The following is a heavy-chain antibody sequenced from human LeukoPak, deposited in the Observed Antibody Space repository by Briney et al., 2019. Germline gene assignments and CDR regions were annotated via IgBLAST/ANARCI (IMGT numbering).Heavy chain of an antibody. CDR1: GFTFSTYG. CDR3: AKSRDGSLDY. J-gene: IGHJ4*02. CDR2: ISYDGNNK. D-gene: IGHD5-24*01. Sequence: GGSLRLSCAASGFTFSTYGIHWVRQAPGKGLEWVALISYDGNNKYYADSVKGRFTISRDNSKNTLYLQMNSLRPEDTAVYYCAKSRDGSLDYCGQRTLVTVSS. V-gene: IGHV3-30*18.